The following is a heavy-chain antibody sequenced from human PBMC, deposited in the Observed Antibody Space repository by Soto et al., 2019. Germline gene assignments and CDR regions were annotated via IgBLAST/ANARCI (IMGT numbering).Heavy chain of an antibody. Sequence: ASVKVSCKASGYTFTSYAMHWVRQAPGQRLEWMGWINAGNGNTKYSQKFQGRVTITRDTSASTAYMELSSLRSEDTAVYYCARGPLDMVRGVIKLPYYYYIDVWGKGTTVTVSS. CDR3: ARGPLDMVRGVIKLPYYYYIDV. CDR1: GYTFTSYA. CDR2: INAGNGNT. J-gene: IGHJ6*03. D-gene: IGHD3-10*01. V-gene: IGHV1-3*01.